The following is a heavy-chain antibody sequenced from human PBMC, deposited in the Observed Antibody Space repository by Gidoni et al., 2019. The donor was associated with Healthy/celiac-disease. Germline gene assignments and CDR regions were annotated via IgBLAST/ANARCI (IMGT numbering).Heavy chain of an antibody. CDR3: AKDNRQIWFGEPEGAFDI. V-gene: IGHV3-9*01. J-gene: IGHJ3*02. CDR1: GSTFDDSA. D-gene: IGHD3-10*01. Sequence: EVKLVESGGGLVQPGRSLRRSCAASGSTFDDSAMTWVRQAPGMGLEWVSGVSWNSGRIGYADSVKGRFTISRDNAKNSLYLQMNSLRDEDTALYYCAKDNRQIWFGEPEGAFDIWGQGTMVTVSS. CDR2: VSWNSGRI.